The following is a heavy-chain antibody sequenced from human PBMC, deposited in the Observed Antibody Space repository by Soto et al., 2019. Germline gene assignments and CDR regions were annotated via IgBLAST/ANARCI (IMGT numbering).Heavy chain of an antibody. V-gene: IGHV3-23*01. CDR3: AKYAGFSPGGRVNFDY. J-gene: IGHJ4*02. CDR2: LSGTDGAT. D-gene: IGHD3-16*01. CDR1: GFTLSSYA. Sequence: RGGSLRLSGATSGFTLSSYAVSRVRQTSGKGLQWVSTLSGTDGATYYAASVKGRFTISRHNSQNILSPKMNNLLAEDTAIYYCAKYAGFSPGGRVNFDYWGQGTLVSVSS.